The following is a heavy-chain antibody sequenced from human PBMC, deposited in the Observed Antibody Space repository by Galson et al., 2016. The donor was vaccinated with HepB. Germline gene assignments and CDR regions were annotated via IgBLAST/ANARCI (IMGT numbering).Heavy chain of an antibody. J-gene: IGHJ6*02. CDR3: AREGVDQVGMDV. Sequence: SLRLSCAASGFTFNNHWMNWVRLAPGKGPEWVANIKHDGSEKNYVDSVKGRFTISRDNGKNLLYLQMNSLRAEDTAVYYCAREGVDQVGMDVWGQGTTVTVSS. V-gene: IGHV3-7*01. CDR2: IKHDGSEK. CDR1: GFTFNNHW.